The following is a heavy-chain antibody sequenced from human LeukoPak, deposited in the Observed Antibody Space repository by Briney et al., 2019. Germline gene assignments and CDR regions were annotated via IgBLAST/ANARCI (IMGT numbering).Heavy chain of an antibody. CDR3: AKRGVVIRVILVGFHKEAYYFDS. J-gene: IGHJ4*02. D-gene: IGHD3-10*01. Sequence: GGSLRLSCAVSGITLSNYGMSWLRQAPGKGLEWVSSISGSGGSTNYADSVKGRFTISRDSPKNILFLQMNSLRAEDTAVYFCAKRGVVIRVILVGFHKEAYYFDSWGQGALLTVSS. CDR2: ISGSGGST. CDR1: GITLSNYG. V-gene: IGHV3-23*01.